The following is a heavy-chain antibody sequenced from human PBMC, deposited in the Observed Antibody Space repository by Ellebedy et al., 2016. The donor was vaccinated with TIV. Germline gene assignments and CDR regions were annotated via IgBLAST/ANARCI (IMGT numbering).Heavy chain of an antibody. Sequence: MPSETLSLTCAVYGGSFSGYYWSWIRQPPGKGLEWIGEINHSGGTSYNPSLKSRVTISVDTSKKYLSLKLRFVTAADTAVYYCAALGQLLVDTGGYWGQGTLVIVSS. CDR2: INHSGGT. J-gene: IGHJ4*02. CDR3: AALGQLLVDTGGY. D-gene: IGHD6-19*01. V-gene: IGHV4-34*01. CDR1: GGSFSGYY.